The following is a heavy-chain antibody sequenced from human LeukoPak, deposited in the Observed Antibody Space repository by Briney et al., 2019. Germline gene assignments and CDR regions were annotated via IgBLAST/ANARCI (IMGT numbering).Heavy chain of an antibody. V-gene: IGHV3-7*01. D-gene: IGHD6-13*01. CDR2: IKQDGSEK. CDR1: GFTFSSYW. Sequence: GGSLRLSCAASGFTFSSYWMSWVRQAPGKGLEWVANIKQDGSEKYYVDSVEGRFTISRDNAKNSLYLQMNSLRAEDTAVYYCAREGSSWYRREIDYWGQGTLVTVSS. CDR3: AREGSSWYRREIDY. J-gene: IGHJ4*02.